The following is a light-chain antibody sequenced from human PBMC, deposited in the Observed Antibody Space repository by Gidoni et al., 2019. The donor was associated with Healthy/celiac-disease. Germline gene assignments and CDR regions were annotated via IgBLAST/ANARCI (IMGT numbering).Light chain of an antibody. V-gene: IGKV3-15*01. CDR3: QQYNNWPPWT. CDR1: QSVSSN. Sequence: EIVLTQSPATLSVSPGERATLSDRARQSVSSNLAWYQQKPGQAPRLRIYGASTRATGIPARFSGSGSGTEFTLTISSLQSEDFAGYYCQQYNNWPPWTFGQGTKVEIK. J-gene: IGKJ1*01. CDR2: GAS.